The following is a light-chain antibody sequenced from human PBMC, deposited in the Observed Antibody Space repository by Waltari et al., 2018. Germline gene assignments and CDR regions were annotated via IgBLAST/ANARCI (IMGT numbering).Light chain of an antibody. Sequence: EIVMTQSPATLSVSPGERATLYCRASQSVSSNLAWYQQKPGQAPRLLIYGASTRATGIPDRFSGSGSGTEFTLTISSLQSEDFAVYYCQQYNNRPPVTFGGGTQVEIK. CDR1: QSVSSN. CDR2: GAS. CDR3: QQYNNRPPVT. V-gene: IGKV3-15*01. J-gene: IGKJ4*01.